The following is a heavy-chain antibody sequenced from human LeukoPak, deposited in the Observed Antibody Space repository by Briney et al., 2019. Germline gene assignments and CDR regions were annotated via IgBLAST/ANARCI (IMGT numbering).Heavy chain of an antibody. CDR3: ARHRIDDYGGTNYYYYYMDV. J-gene: IGHJ6*03. D-gene: IGHD4-23*01. CDR1: GYTFTSYD. CDR2: MNPNSGNT. V-gene: IGHV1-8*02. Sequence: ASVKVSCKASGYTFTSYDINWVRQATGQGLEWMGWMNPNSGNTGYAQKFQGRVTMTRNTSISTAYMELSSLRSEDTAVYYCARHRIDDYGGTNYYYYYMDVWGKGTTVTVSS.